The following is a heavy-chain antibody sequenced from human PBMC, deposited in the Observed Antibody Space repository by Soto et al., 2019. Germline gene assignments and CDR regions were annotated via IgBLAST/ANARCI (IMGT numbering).Heavy chain of an antibody. Sequence: GGSLRLSCAASGFTFSSYGMHWVRQAPGKGLEWVAVIWYDGSNKYYADSVKGRFTISRDNSKNTLYLQMNSLRAEDTAVYYCARERRDSSGYYCYFDYWGQGTLVTVSS. CDR3: ARERRDSSGYYCYFDY. CDR1: GFTFSSYG. J-gene: IGHJ4*02. CDR2: IWYDGSNK. D-gene: IGHD3-22*01. V-gene: IGHV3-33*01.